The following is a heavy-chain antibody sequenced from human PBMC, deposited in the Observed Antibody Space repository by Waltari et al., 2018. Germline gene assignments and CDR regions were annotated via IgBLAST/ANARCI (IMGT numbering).Heavy chain of an antibody. J-gene: IGHJ5*02. CDR3: ARSSPQGTPGGIDH. D-gene: IGHD1-26*01. CDR1: GFMFNTYD. Sequence: EVLLMESGGGLVKPGGSLRLPCAVSGFMFNTYDMHWVRQAPGKGPEWVSMITRSASFIYYANSVKGRFTVSRDDAEKSLFLQMDSLTVEDTAVYYCARSSPQGTPGGIDHWGQGTLVTVSS. CDR2: ITRSASFI. V-gene: IGHV3-21*01.